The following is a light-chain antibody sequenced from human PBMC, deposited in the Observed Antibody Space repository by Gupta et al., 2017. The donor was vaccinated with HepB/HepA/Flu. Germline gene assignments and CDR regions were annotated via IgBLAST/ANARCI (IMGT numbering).Light chain of an antibody. V-gene: IGKV3-15*01. CDR3: QQYDNWPLT. CDR2: GAS. J-gene: IGKJ4*01. Sequence: EGVMTQSPATLSVSPGERATLSCRASQSVRDNLAWYQQKPGQAPRLLIYGASIRATGIPVRFSGSGSGTEFTLSISSLQSEDFAVYYCQQYDNWPLTFGGGIKVEIK. CDR1: QSVRDN.